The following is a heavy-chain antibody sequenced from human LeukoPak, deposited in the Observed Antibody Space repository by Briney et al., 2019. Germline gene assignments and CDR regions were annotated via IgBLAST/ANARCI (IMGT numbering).Heavy chain of an antibody. D-gene: IGHD1-1*01. V-gene: IGHV1-69*05. CDR1: GYTFTSYD. J-gene: IGHJ5*02. Sequence: GASVKVSCKASGYTFTSYDVNWVRQATGQGLEWMGGIIPIFGTANYAQKFQGRVTITTDESTSTAYMELSSLRSEDTAVYYCASGGSRLTLQINEGDWFDPWGQGTLVTVSS. CDR3: ASGGSRLTLQINEGDWFDP. CDR2: IIPIFGTA.